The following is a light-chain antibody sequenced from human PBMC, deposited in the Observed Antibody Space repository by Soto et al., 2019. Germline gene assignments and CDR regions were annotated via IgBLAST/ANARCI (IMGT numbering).Light chain of an antibody. CDR2: KAS. CDR1: QSISDW. V-gene: IGKV1-5*03. J-gene: IGKJ1*01. Sequence: DIQMTQSPSTLSASVGDRVTITCRASQSISDWLAWYQQKPGKAPKRLIYKASSLESGVPSRFSGSGSGTEFTLTISSLQPDDFATYYCQQYNSYSQTFGQGTKVDIK. CDR3: QQYNSYSQT.